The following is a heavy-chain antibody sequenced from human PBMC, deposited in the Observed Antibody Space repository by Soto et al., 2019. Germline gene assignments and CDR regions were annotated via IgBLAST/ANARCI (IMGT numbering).Heavy chain of an antibody. V-gene: IGHV5-51*01. D-gene: IGHD3-10*01. CDR1: GDSFTNHW. CDR2: TYPDDSDV. J-gene: IGHJ6*02. CDR3: ASRGESLTVDV. Sequence: GASPKISFKGSGDSFTNHWIGWVRQMPGKGLEWMGITYPDDSDVKSSPSFQGQVTISVDKSISTAYLQWSSLKASDSATYYCASRGESLTVDVWGQGTAVTVSS.